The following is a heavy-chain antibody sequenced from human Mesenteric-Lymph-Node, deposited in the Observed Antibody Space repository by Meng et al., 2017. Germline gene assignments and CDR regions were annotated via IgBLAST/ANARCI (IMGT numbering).Heavy chain of an antibody. V-gene: IGHV4-34*01. CDR1: GWSFSCYC. J-gene: IGHJ4*02. Sequence: QVQLQEWGAGLLVTAETLSPAFAVYGWSFSCYCWSWIRQPPGKGLEWIGEINHSGSTNYNPSLKSRVTISVDTSKNQFSLKLSSVTAADTAVYYCARQSGYFDYWGQGTLVTVSS. CDR2: INHSGST. D-gene: IGHD3-10*01. CDR3: ARQSGYFDY.